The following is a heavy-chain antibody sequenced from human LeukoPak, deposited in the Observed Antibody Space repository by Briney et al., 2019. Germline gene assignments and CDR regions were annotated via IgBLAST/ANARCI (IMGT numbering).Heavy chain of an antibody. CDR1: GGSISSSSYY. Sequence: SETLSLTCTVSGGSISSSSYYWGWIRQPPGKGLGWIGSIYYSGSTYYNPSLKSRVTISVDTSKNQVSLQLSSVTPEDTAVYYCAREYCNGGTCSRNDPFDAWGQGTLVTVSS. J-gene: IGHJ5*02. D-gene: IGHD2-15*01. V-gene: IGHV4-39*07. CDR2: IYYSGST. CDR3: AREYCNGGTCSRNDPFDA.